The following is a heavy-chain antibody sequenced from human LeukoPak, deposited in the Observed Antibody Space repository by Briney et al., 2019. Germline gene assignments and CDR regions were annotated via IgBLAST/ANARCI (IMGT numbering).Heavy chain of an antibody. D-gene: IGHD3-22*01. Sequence: GGSLRLSCAASGFTFSSYWMSWVRQAPGKGLEWVANIKQDGREKYYVDSVKGRFTISRDNAKNSLYLQMNSLRAVDTAVYYCARDPEYYDSSGYYPLYWGQGTLVTVSS. CDR1: GFTFSSYW. V-gene: IGHV3-7*01. J-gene: IGHJ4*02. CDR3: ARDPEYYDSSGYYPLY. CDR2: IKQDGREK.